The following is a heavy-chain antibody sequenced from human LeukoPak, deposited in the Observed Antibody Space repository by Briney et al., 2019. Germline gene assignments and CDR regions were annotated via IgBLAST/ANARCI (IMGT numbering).Heavy chain of an antibody. CDR3: AKAGYCSGGSCYSRYGMDV. J-gene: IGHJ6*02. V-gene: IGHV3-23*01. D-gene: IGHD2-15*01. Sequence: GGSLRLSCAASGFTFSSYAMSWVRQAPGNGLEWVSAISGSGGSTYYADSVKGRSTISRDNSKNTLYLQMNSLRAEDTAVYYCAKAGYCSGGSCYSRYGMDVWGQGTTVTVSS. CDR2: ISGSGGST. CDR1: GFTFSSYA.